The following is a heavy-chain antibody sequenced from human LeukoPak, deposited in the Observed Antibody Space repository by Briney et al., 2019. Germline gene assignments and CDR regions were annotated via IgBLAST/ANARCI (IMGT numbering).Heavy chain of an antibody. J-gene: IGHJ4*02. D-gene: IGHD1-7*01. CDR1: GGTFSSYA. CDR3: ARVHFRNYVTTSFDY. Sequence: SVKVSCKASGGTFSSYAISWVRQAPGQGLEWMGGIIPIFGTANYAQEFQGRVTITADESTSTAYMELSSLRSEDTAVYYCARVHFRNYVTTSFDYWGQGTLVTVSS. V-gene: IGHV1-69*13. CDR2: IIPIFGTA.